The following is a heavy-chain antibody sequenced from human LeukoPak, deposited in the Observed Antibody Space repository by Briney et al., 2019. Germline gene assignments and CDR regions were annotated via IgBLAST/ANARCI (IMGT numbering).Heavy chain of an antibody. Sequence: ASVNVSCKASGGTFSSYAISWVRQAPGQRLEWMGWINAGNGNTKYSQKFQGRVTITRDTSASTAYMELSSLRSEDTAVYYCARLTTVKDDFDIWGQGTMVTVSS. CDR3: ARLTTVKDDFDI. V-gene: IGHV1-3*01. CDR1: GGTFSSYA. J-gene: IGHJ3*02. D-gene: IGHD4-17*01. CDR2: INAGNGNT.